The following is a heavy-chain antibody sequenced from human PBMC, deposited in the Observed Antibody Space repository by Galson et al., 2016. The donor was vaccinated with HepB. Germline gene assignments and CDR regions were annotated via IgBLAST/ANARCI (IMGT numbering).Heavy chain of an antibody. Sequence: SVKVSCKGSGGTFSKVAITWVRQDPVQGLVWMGAILPGFGTPNYAQKFQGRVTITADESTSTASMEVGSLRSEDTAVYYCARERKYLRILIFGVATEGFGMDDWGQGTTGTVSS. CDR1: GGTFSKVA. D-gene: IGHD3-3*01. V-gene: IGHV1-69*13. J-gene: IGHJ6*02. CDR3: ARERKYLRILIFGVATEGFGMDD. CDR2: ILPGFGTP.